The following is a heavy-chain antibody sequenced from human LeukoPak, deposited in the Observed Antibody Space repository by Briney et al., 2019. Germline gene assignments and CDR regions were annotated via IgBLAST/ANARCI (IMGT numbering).Heavy chain of an antibody. CDR1: GYTFTSYG. CDR3: ARDRAVLLWFGSQGEFDP. V-gene: IGHV1-18*04. Sequence: ASVKVSCKASGYTFTSYGISWVRQAPGQGLEWMGWISAYNGNTNYAQKPQGRVTMTTDTSTSTAYMELRSPRSDDTAVYYCARDRAVLLWFGSQGEFDPWGQGTLVTVSS. CDR2: ISAYNGNT. D-gene: IGHD3-10*01. J-gene: IGHJ5*02.